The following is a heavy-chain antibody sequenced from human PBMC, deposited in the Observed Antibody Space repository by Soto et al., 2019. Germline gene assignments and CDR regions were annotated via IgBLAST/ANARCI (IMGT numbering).Heavy chain of an antibody. CDR2: IVVGSGNT. CDR1: GFTFTSSA. Sequence: QMQLVQSGPEVKKPGTSVKVSCKASGFTFTSSAMQWVRQARGQRLEWIGWIVVGSGNTNYAQKFQERVTITRDMXTTXAYMELRSLRSEDTAVYYCAADSSSWIDYYYGMDVWGQGTTVTVSS. CDR3: AADSSSWIDYYYGMDV. J-gene: IGHJ6*02. D-gene: IGHD6-13*01. V-gene: IGHV1-58*02.